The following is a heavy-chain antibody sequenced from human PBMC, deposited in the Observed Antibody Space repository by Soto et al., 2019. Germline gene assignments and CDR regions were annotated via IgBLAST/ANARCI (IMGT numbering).Heavy chain of an antibody. CDR3: VRDRGNPDSFNV. CDR2: INGDSTTI. Sequence: EVQLVESGGGLVQPGESLRLSCAASGYTFSPFWMHWVRQAPGKGLVWVSHINGDSTTILYADSVRGRFTISRDNAKNTLYLQMNSLKGDDTAVYYCVRDRGNPDSFNVWGRGTMVTVSS. CDR1: GYTFSPFW. D-gene: IGHD3-10*01. V-gene: IGHV3-74*01. J-gene: IGHJ3*01.